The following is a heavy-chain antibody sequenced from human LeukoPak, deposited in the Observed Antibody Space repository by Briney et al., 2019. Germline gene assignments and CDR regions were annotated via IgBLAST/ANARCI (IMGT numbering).Heavy chain of an antibody. CDR1: GFTFSSYA. J-gene: IGHJ4*02. V-gene: IGHV3-23*01. CDR2: ISGSGGST. CDR3: ARDRRLGFGEPIDH. D-gene: IGHD3-10*01. Sequence: GGSLRLSCAASGFTFSSYAMSWVRQAPGKGLEWVSAISGSGGSTYYADSVKGRFTISRDNSKNTLYLQMNSLRAEDTAVYYCARDRRLGFGEPIDHWGQGTLVTVSS.